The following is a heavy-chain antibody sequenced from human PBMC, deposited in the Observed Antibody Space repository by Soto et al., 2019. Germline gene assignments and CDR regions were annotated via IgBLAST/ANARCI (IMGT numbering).Heavy chain of an antibody. CDR2: IYTSGST. CDR1: GGSISSYY. Sequence: SETLSLTCTVSGGSISSYYWSWIRQPAGKGLEWIGRIYTSGSTNYNPSLKSRVTMSVDTSKNRFSLKLSSVTAADTAVYYCARGTIVVVPAAKGNWFDPWGQGTLVTVSS. J-gene: IGHJ5*02. V-gene: IGHV4-4*07. D-gene: IGHD2-2*01. CDR3: ARGTIVVVPAAKGNWFDP.